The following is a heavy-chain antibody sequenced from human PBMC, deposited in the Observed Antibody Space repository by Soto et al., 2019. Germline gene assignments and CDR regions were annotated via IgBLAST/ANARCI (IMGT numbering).Heavy chain of an antibody. CDR3: ARDSLGTLDYGDYYYGMDV. CDR2: ISSSSRYI. Sequence: GGSLRLSCAASGFTFSSYSMNWVRQAPGKGLEWVSSISSSSRYIYYADSVKGRFTISRDNAKNSLYLQMNSLRAEDTAVYYCARDSLGTLDYGDYYYGMDVWGQGTTVTVSS. V-gene: IGHV3-21*01. CDR1: GFTFSSYS. J-gene: IGHJ6*02. D-gene: IGHD4-17*01.